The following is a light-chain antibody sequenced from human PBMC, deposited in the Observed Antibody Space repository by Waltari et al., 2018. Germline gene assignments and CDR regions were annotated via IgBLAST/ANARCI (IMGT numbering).Light chain of an antibody. CDR2: YKSDSDK. Sequence: QAVLTQPSSLSASPGASASLTCTLRSGVNVATPRIYWYQQTPGSPPKYLLRYKSDSDKQQGSGVPSRFSGSKDASANAGILLISGLQSEDEADYYCMIWRSGASEFGGGTKLTVL. CDR3: MIWRSGASE. J-gene: IGLJ2*01. V-gene: IGLV5-45*03. CDR1: SGVNVATPR.